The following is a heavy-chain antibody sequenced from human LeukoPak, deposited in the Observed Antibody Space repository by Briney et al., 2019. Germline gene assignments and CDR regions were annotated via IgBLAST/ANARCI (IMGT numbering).Heavy chain of an antibody. Sequence: AGGSLRLSCAASGFTFSNYEVNWVRQAPGKGLEWVATSSLDYADSVRGRFTISRDNATSSVLLQMNSLRAEDTAVYYCARAWVQRHSRRFGMDVWGQGTTVTVSS. J-gene: IGHJ6*02. CDR1: GFTFSNYE. D-gene: IGHD1-1*01. CDR2: TSSL. CDR3: ARAWVQRHSRRFGMDV. V-gene: IGHV3-48*03.